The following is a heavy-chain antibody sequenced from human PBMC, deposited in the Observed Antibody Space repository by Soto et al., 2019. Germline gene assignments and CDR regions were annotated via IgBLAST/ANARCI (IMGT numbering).Heavy chain of an antibody. D-gene: IGHD2-15*01. Sequence: SETLSLTCTVSGGSISRYYWSWIRQPPGKGLEWIGFISYSGSAYYNPSLKSRVTISVDTSKNQFSLNLSFVTAADTAVYYCATMGTPATGLYYFDYWGQGTLVTVSS. CDR1: GGSISRYY. CDR3: ATMGTPATGLYYFDY. V-gene: IGHV4-59*06. J-gene: IGHJ4*02. CDR2: ISYSGSA.